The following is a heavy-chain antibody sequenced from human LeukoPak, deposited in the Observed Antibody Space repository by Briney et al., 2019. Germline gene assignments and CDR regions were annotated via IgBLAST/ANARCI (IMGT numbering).Heavy chain of an antibody. J-gene: IGHJ4*02. CDR2: ISGSGGST. V-gene: IGHV3-23*01. Sequence: GGSLRLSCAASGFIFSNYGMSWVRQAPGKGLEGVSAISGSGGSTYYADSVKGRFTISRDNSKNTLYLQMNSLRAEDTAVYYCAKDIRSGGSVGYFDYWGQGTLVTVSS. CDR1: GFIFSNYG. CDR3: AKDIRSGGSVGYFDY. D-gene: IGHD2-15*01.